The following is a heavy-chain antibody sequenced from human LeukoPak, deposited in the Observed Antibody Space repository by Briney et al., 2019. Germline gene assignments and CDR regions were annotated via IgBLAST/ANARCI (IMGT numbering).Heavy chain of an antibody. CDR1: GFTFSSYA. CDR2: VSDSGTGT. V-gene: IGHV3-23*01. CDR3: AKDHIRRDGYSDFDY. D-gene: IGHD5-24*01. J-gene: IGHJ4*02. Sequence: GGSLRLSCAASGFTFSSYAMSWDRQAPGKGLEWVSGVSDSGTGTYYADSVKGRFTISRDNSKNTLFLQMNSLRAEDTAVYYCAKDHIRRDGYSDFDYWGQGTLVTVSS.